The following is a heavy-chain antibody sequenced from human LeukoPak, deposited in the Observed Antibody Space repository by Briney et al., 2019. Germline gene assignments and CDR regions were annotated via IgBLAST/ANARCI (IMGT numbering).Heavy chain of an antibody. CDR2: IYPNDSDA. Sequence: GESLKISCKGSGYNFGTRWVAWVRQMPGKGLEWMGIIYPNDSDARYSPSFQGQVTISADKSINTAYLQWSSLKASDTAIYFCARGAYGSGSYYNYYGMDVWGQGTTVTVSS. V-gene: IGHV5-51*01. D-gene: IGHD3-10*01. CDR1: GYNFGTRW. CDR3: ARGAYGSGSYYNYYGMDV. J-gene: IGHJ6*02.